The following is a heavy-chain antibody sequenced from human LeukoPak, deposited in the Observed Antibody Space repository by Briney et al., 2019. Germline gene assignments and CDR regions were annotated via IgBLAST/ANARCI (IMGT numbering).Heavy chain of an antibody. J-gene: IGHJ4*02. Sequence: ASVKVSCKVSGYTLTELSMHWVRQAPGQGLEWMGIINPSGGSTSYAQKFQGRVTMTRDTSTSTVYMELSSLRSEDTAVYYCAKSTTQLMVRGVNNYFDYWGQGTLVTVSS. CDR2: INPSGGST. D-gene: IGHD3-10*01. V-gene: IGHV1-46*01. CDR3: AKSTTQLMVRGVNNYFDY. CDR1: GYTLTELS.